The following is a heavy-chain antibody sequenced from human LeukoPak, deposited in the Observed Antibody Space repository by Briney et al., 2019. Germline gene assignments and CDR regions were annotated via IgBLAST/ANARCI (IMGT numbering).Heavy chain of an antibody. V-gene: IGHV1-2*02. Sequence: ASVKVSCKASGYTFTGYYMHWVRQAPGQGLEWMGWINPNSGGTNYAQKFQGRVTMTRDTSISTAYMEMSRLRSDDTALYYCARSPHILTGENFDYWGQGTLVTVSS. J-gene: IGHJ4*02. D-gene: IGHD3-9*01. CDR3: ARSPHILTGENFDY. CDR2: INPNSGGT. CDR1: GYTFTGYY.